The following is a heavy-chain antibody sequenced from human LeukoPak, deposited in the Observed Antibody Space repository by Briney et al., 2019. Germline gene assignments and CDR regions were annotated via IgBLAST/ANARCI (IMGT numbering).Heavy chain of an antibody. CDR2: IHTSGST. CDR3: ARTPYSSSWYSWFDP. CDR1: GASISSYY. Sequence: SETLSLTCTVSGASISSYYWSWIRQPAGKGLEWIGRIHTSGSTNYNPSLKSRVTMSVDTSKNQFSLKLSSVTAADTAVYYCARTPYSSSWYSWFDPWGQGTLVTVSS. V-gene: IGHV4-4*07. D-gene: IGHD6-13*01. J-gene: IGHJ5*02.